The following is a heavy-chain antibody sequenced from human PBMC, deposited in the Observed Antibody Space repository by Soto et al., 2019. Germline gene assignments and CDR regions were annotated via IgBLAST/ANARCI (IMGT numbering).Heavy chain of an antibody. Sequence: PSETLSLTCTVSGGPISSSSYYWGWIRQPPGKGLEWIGSIYYSGSTYYNPSLKSRVTISVDTSKNQFSLKLSSVTAADTAVYYCARPDSSWYGMDVWGQGTTVTVSS. D-gene: IGHD6-13*01. V-gene: IGHV4-39*01. CDR2: IYYSGST. CDR1: GGPISSSSYY. CDR3: ARPDSSWYGMDV. J-gene: IGHJ6*02.